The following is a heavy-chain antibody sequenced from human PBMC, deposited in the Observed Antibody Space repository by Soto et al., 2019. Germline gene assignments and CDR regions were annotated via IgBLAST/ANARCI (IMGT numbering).Heavy chain of an antibody. V-gene: IGHV6-1*01. CDR3: LTKSSVFDY. Sequence: PSQTLSLTCAISGDSVSSNSAAWNWIRQSPSRGLEWLGRTYYRSKWYNDYAVSVKSRITINPDTSKNQFSLQMNSLRADDSAVYYCLTKSSVFDYWGQGTLVTVSS. D-gene: IGHD6-19*01. CDR2: TYYRSKWYN. J-gene: IGHJ4*02. CDR1: GDSVSSNSAA.